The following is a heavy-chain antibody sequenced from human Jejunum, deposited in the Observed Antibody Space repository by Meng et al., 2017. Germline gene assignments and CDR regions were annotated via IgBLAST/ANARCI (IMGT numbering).Heavy chain of an antibody. CDR1: GGSFSTYD. J-gene: IGHJ4*02. CDR2: IHHSGSI. V-gene: IGHV4-34*01. CDR3: RLAYCVSDCGDY. Sequence: QVQVQQWGAGLLKPSETLSLTCAFQGGSFSTYDWSWTRQPPGKELEWLGQIHHSGSINDNPSLKGRVTMSVDTSRSQISLKLNSVTAADTAVYYCRLAYCVSDCGDYWGQGTLVTVSS. D-gene: IGHD2-21*02.